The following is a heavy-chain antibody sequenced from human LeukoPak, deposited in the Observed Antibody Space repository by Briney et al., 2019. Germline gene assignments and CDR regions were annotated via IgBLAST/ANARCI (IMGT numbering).Heavy chain of an antibody. CDR2: VNPSGVT. V-gene: IGHV1-2*02. J-gene: IGHJ4*02. CDR1: GYTFTDYY. CDR3: ARQKSFDN. Sequence: ASVTVSCKASGYTFTDYYMHWVRQAPGQGLEWMGWVNPSGVTNYAQKFQGRVTMTRDTSIATAYMELSRLRSDDTAVYYCARQKSFDNWGQGTLVTVSS.